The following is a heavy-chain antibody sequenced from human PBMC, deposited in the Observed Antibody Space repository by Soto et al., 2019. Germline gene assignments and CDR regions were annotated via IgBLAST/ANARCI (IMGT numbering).Heavy chain of an antibody. J-gene: IGHJ6*02. V-gene: IGHV3-23*01. CDR3: AKDLLRESYFDYGMDV. Sequence: EVQLLESGGGLVQPGGSLRVSCAASGFTFSAYAMTWVRQAPGKGLEWVSGISGSGGNTYYADSVKGRFTISRDNSEKTLLQQMNRLRTDDRAVYYCAKDLLRESYFDYGMDVWGQGTTVTVSS. D-gene: IGHD1-26*01. CDR1: GFTFSAYA. CDR2: ISGSGGNT.